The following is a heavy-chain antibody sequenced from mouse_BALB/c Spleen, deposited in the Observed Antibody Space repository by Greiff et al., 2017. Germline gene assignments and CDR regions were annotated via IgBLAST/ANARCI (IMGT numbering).Heavy chain of an antibody. CDR2: IYPGNVNT. CDR1: GYTFTSYY. V-gene: IGHV1S56*01. Sequence: QVQLQQSGPELVKPGASVRISCKASGYTFTSYYIHWVKQRPGQGLEWIGWIYPGNVNTKYNEKFKGKATLTADKSSSTAYMQLSSLTSEDSAVYFCARIPYYGNYEGDAMDYWGQGTSVTVSS. D-gene: IGHD2-1*01. CDR3: ARIPYYGNYEGDAMDY. J-gene: IGHJ4*01.